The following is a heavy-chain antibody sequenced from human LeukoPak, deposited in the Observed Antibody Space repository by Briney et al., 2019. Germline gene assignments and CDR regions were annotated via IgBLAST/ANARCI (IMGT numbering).Heavy chain of an antibody. CDR2: INAYNGNT. CDR1: GYTFTSYG. V-gene: IGHV1-18*01. Sequence: ASVKVSCKASGYTFTSYGISWVRQAPGQGLEWMGWINAYNGNTNYAQKFQGRVTMTTDTSTSTAYMDLRSLRSDDTAVYYCARGGDSNGYYLIHHNWGQGTLVTVSS. J-gene: IGHJ4*02. CDR3: ARGGDSNGYYLIHHN. D-gene: IGHD3-22*01.